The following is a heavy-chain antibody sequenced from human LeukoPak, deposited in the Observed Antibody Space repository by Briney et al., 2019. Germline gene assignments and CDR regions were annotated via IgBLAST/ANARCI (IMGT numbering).Heavy chain of an antibody. CDR3: ARGAPYSSSWGFDP. Sequence: ASVKVSCKASGYTFTGYYMHWVRQAPGQGLEWMGWINPNSGGTNFAQKFQGRVTMTRDTSISTAYMELSRLRSDDTAVHYCARGAPYSSSWGFDPWGQGTLVTVSS. CDR2: INPNSGGT. J-gene: IGHJ5*02. V-gene: IGHV1-2*02. D-gene: IGHD6-13*01. CDR1: GYTFTGYY.